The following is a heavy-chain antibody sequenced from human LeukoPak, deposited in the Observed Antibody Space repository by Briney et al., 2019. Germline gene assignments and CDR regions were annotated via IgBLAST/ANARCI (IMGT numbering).Heavy chain of an antibody. CDR3: ARARTEGAFDI. Sequence: ASVKVSCKASGYTFTIYYMHWVRQAPGQGPEWMGIINPSGGSTSYAQKFQGRVTMTRDTSTSTVYMELSSLRSEDTAVYYCARARTEGAFDIWGQGTMVTVSS. D-gene: IGHD1-14*01. V-gene: IGHV1-46*01. CDR2: INPSGGST. CDR1: GYTFTIYY. J-gene: IGHJ3*02.